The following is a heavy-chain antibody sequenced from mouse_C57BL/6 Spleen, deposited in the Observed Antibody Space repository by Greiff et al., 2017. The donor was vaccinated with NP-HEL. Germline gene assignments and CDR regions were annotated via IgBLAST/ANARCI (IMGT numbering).Heavy chain of an antibody. Sequence: EVKLMESGEGLVKPGGSLKLSCAASGFTFSSYAMSWVRQTPEKRLEWVAYISSGGDYIYYADTVKGRFTISRDNARNTLYLQMSSLKSEDTAMYYCTRDNSNYDAMDYWGQGTSVTVSS. V-gene: IGHV5-9-1*02. J-gene: IGHJ4*01. D-gene: IGHD2-5*01. CDR2: ISSGGDYI. CDR1: GFTFSSYA. CDR3: TRDNSNYDAMDY.